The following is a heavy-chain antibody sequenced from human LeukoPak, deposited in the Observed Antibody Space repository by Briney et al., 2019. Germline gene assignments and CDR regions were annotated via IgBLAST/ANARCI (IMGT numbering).Heavy chain of an antibody. V-gene: IGHV3-21*01. CDR2: ISSSSSYI. J-gene: IGHJ4*02. CDR1: GFTFSSYS. CDR3: AREHYYGSGSYWRPLDY. D-gene: IGHD3-10*01. Sequence: GGSLRLSCAASGFTFSSYSMNWVRQAPGKGLEWVSSISSSSSYIYYADSVKGRFTISRDNAKNSLYLQMNSLRAEDTAVYYCAREHYYGSGSYWRPLDYWGQGTLVTVSS.